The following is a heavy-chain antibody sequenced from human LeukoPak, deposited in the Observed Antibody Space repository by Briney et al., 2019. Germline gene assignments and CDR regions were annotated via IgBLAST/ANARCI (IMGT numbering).Heavy chain of an antibody. J-gene: IGHJ6*03. CDR3: ARVVIPIWFGELSPSYYYMDV. D-gene: IGHD3-10*01. V-gene: IGHV4-39*07. CDR1: GGSISSSTYY. Sequence: PSETLSLTCTVSGGSISSSTYYWGWIRQPPGKGLEWIGIIYYSGSTYYNPSLKSRVTISVDTSKNQFSLKLSSVTAADTAVYYCARVVIPIWFGELSPSYYYMDVWGKGTTVTVSS. CDR2: IYYSGST.